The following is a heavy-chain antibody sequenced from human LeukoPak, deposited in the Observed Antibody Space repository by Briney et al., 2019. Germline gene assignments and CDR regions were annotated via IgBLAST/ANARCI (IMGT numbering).Heavy chain of an antibody. D-gene: IGHD3-22*01. CDR2: INHSGST. CDR3: ARADWPITMIGKGAFDI. CDR1: GGSFSAYY. J-gene: IGHJ3*02. V-gene: IGHV4-34*01. Sequence: SETLSPTCAVYGGSFSAYYWSWIRQPPGKGLEWIGEINHSGSTNYNPSLKSRVTILLDTSKNHFSLKLSSVTAADTAVYYCARADWPITMIGKGAFDIWGQGTMVTVSS.